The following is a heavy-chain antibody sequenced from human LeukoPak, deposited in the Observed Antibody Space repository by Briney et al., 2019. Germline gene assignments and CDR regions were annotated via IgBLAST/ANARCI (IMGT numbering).Heavy chain of an antibody. J-gene: IGHJ6*03. CDR3: ARTTGIAVAGSYYYYYMDV. V-gene: IGHV4-4*07. Sequence: PSETLSLTCTVSGGSISSYYWSWIRQPAGKGLEWIGRIYTSGSTNYNPSLKSRVTMSVDTSKNQFSLKLSSVTAADTAVYYCARTTGIAVAGSYYYYYMDVWGKGTTVTISS. D-gene: IGHD6-19*01. CDR2: IYTSGST. CDR1: GGSISSYY.